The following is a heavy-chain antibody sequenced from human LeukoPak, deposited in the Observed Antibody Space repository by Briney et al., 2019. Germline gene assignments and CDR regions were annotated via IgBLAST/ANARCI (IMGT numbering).Heavy chain of an antibody. CDR3: ARGRGYYGSGSYYTPHFDY. J-gene: IGHJ4*02. Sequence: SETLSLTCTVSGDSISTYFWSWIRQPPGKGLEWIGYIFYSGSTRYNPSLKSRVTISVDTSKNQFSLKLSSVTAADTAVYYCARGRGYYGSGSYYTPHFDYWGQGTLVTVSS. V-gene: IGHV4-59*01. CDR1: GDSISTYF. CDR2: IFYSGST. D-gene: IGHD3-10*01.